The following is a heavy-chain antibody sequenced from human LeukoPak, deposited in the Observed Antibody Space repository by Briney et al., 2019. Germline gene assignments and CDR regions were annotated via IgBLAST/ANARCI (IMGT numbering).Heavy chain of an antibody. Sequence: SETLSLTCTVSGGSISSGDYYWSWIRPPPEKGLEWNGYIYYSGSNYYNPSLKSRVTISVDTSKNQFSLKLSSVTAADTAVYYCAREFRLRTLWFDAWGQGTLVTVSS. CDR2: IYYSGSN. V-gene: IGHV4-30-4*01. CDR1: GGSISSGDYY. J-gene: IGHJ5*02. D-gene: IGHD3-10*01. CDR3: AREFRLRTLWFDA.